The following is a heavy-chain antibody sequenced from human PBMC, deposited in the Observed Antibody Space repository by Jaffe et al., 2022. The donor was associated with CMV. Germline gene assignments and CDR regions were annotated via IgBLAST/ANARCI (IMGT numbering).Heavy chain of an antibody. V-gene: IGHV3-23*01. D-gene: IGHD3-10*01. CDR3: AKDPSLWFGHPPYYYGMDV. Sequence: EVQLLESGGGLVQPGGSLRLSCAASGFTFSSYAMSWVRQAPGKGLEWVSAISGSGGSTYYADSVKGRFTISRDNSKNTLYLQMNSLRAEDTAVYYCAKDPSLWFGHPPYYYGMDVWGQGTTVTVSS. CDR2: ISGSGGST. CDR1: GFTFSSYA. J-gene: IGHJ6*02.